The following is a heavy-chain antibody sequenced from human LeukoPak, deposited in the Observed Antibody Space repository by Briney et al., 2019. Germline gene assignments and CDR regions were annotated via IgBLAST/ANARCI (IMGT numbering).Heavy chain of an antibody. CDR3: AKDPEYSSSRDY. CDR2: ISYDGSNK. J-gene: IGHJ4*02. D-gene: IGHD6-6*01. CDR1: GFTFSSYA. Sequence: GGSLRLSCAASGFTFSSYAMHWVRQAPGKGLEWVAVISYDGSNKYYADSVKGRFTISRDNSKNTLYLQMNSLRAEDTAVYYCAKDPEYSSSRDYWGQGTLVTVSS. V-gene: IGHV3-30-3*01.